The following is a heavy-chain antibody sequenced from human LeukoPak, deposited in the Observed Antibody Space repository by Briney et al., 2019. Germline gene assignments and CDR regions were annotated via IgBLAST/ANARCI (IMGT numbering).Heavy chain of an antibody. Sequence: GGSLRLSCAASGFTFSSDSMNWVRQAPGKGLEWVSSISSSSSYIYYADSVKGRFTISRDNAKNSLYLQMNSLRAEDTAVYYCAREGSSWPMDFDYWGQGTLVTVSS. CDR3: AREGSSWPMDFDY. D-gene: IGHD6-13*01. CDR2: ISSSSSYI. J-gene: IGHJ4*02. V-gene: IGHV3-21*01. CDR1: GFTFSSDS.